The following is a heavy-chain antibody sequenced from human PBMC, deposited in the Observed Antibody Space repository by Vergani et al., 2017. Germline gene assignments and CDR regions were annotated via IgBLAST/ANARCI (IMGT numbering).Heavy chain of an antibody. CDR1: GFSFTTYA. V-gene: IGHV3-23*01. D-gene: IGHD1-1*01. Sequence: EVQLLESGGDLVQPGGSLRLSCAASGFSFTTYAMRWVRQAPGKGLEWVSTINTNGDYTRYGDSVKGRFTISRDNSKSTLYLQMNSLRAADTAIYYCAKGGWNYWFDSWGQGNLVIVS. CDR3: AKGGWNYWFDS. J-gene: IGHJ5*01. CDR2: INTNGDYT.